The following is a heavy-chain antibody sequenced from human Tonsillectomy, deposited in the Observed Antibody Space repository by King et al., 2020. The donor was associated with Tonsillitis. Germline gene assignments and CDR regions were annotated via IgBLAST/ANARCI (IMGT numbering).Heavy chain of an antibody. CDR3: VRDNWGMHD. J-gene: IGHJ4*02. CDR2: TNNDGTGT. Sequence: VQLVESGGGLVQPGGSLTLSCAASGFIFSNYWMHWVRQAPEKGLVWVAHTNNDGTGTTYADSVNGRFTISRDNAKSTLHLQMNSLRDEDMGVYYCVRDNWGMHDWGQGTLITVSS. V-gene: IGHV3-74*01. CDR1: GFIFSNYW. D-gene: IGHD7-27*01.